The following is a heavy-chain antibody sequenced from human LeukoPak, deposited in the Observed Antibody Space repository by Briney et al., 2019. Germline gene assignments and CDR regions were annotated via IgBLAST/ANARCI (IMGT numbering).Heavy chain of an antibody. V-gene: IGHV3-9*01. CDR2: ISWNSGSK. Sequence: PGGSLRLSCAASGFTFDDYAMHWVRQGPGKGLEWVSGISWNSGSKGYADSVKSRFTISRDNAKNSLYLQMNSLRAEDTALYYCAKDPVPSSYYYYGMDVWGQGTTVTVSS. CDR3: AKDPVPSSYYYYGMDV. J-gene: IGHJ6*02. D-gene: IGHD6-13*01. CDR1: GFTFDDYA.